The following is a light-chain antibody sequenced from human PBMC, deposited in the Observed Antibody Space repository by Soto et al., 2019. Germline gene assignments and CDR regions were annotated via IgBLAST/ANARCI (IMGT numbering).Light chain of an antibody. CDR3: QKYNSVPLT. CDR1: QGLSSD. Sequence: DIQMTQSPSSLSASVGDRVTITCRASQGLSSDLAWYQQKPGKVPKLLIYDASTVQSGVPSRFSGSGSGTDFTLTISSLQPEDVATYYCQKYNSVPLTFGGGTKVDIK. V-gene: IGKV1-27*01. CDR2: DAS. J-gene: IGKJ4*01.